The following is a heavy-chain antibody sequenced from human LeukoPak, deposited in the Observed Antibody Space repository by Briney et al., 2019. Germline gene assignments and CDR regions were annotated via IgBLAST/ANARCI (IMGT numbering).Heavy chain of an antibody. CDR3: ARGVYYYDSSANYYTYHFDY. CDR1: GFTFSGYA. D-gene: IGHD3-22*01. V-gene: IGHV3-23*01. CDR2: ISAGGGST. J-gene: IGHJ4*02. Sequence: GGSLRLSCAASGFTFSGYAMSWLRQAPAKGLEWISDISAGGGSTYYADSVKGRFTISRDNPKNTVNLQMNTLRAEDTAVYYCARGVYYYDSSANYYTYHFDYWGQGTLVTVSS.